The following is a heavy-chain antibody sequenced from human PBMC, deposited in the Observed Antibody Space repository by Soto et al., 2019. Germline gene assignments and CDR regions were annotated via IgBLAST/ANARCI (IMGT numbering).Heavy chain of an antibody. V-gene: IGHV4-34*01. Sequence: PSETLSLTCAVYGGSFSGYYWSWIRQPPGKGLEWIGEINHSGSTNYNPSLKSRVTISVDTSKNQFSLKLSSVTAADTAVYYCARGVGITGTTDGVDYWGQGTLVTVSS. CDR1: GGSFSGYY. J-gene: IGHJ4*02. CDR2: INHSGST. D-gene: IGHD1-7*01. CDR3: ARGVGITGTTDGVDY.